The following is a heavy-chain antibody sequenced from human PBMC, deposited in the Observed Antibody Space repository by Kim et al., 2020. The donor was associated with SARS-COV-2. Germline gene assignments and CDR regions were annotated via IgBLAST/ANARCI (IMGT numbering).Heavy chain of an antibody. V-gene: IGHV3-33*01. J-gene: IGHJ4*02. CDR2: IWYDGSNK. CDR1: GFTFSSYG. D-gene: IGHD1-26*01. Sequence: GGSLRLSCAASGFTFSSYGMHWVRQAPGKGLGWVAVIWYDGSNKNYAESVKGRFTISRDNSRNTLYLQMNSLRAEDTAVYYCARDPSYVEDAFDYWGQGT. CDR3: ARDPSYVEDAFDY.